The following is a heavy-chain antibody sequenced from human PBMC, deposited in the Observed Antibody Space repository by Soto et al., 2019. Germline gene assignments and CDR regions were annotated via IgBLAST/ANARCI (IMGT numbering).Heavy chain of an antibody. CDR3: AADSHKGY. V-gene: IGHV3-66*01. J-gene: IGHJ4*02. CDR2: IYSGGST. D-gene: IGHD3-22*01. CDR1: GFTVSNNY. Sequence: EEQLVESGGDLVQPGGSLRLSCAASGFTVSNNYMSWVRQAPGKGLEWVSLIYSGGSTYYADSVKGRFTISRDSSKNTRYLQVNSLRAEDTAMYYCAADSHKGYWGQGTLVTVSS.